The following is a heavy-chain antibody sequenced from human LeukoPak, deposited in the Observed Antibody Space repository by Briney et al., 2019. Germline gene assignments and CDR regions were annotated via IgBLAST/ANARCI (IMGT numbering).Heavy chain of an antibody. Sequence: RPSETLSLTCTVPGGSISSYYWSWIRQPPGKGLEWVGYIYYSRSTNYNPSLKSRVTISVDTSKNQFSLKLSSVTAADTAVYYCARGNYYDSSGYPNWGQGTLVTVSS. CDR3: ARGNYYDSSGYPN. CDR2: IYYSRST. CDR1: GGSISSYY. V-gene: IGHV4-59*01. J-gene: IGHJ4*02. D-gene: IGHD3-22*01.